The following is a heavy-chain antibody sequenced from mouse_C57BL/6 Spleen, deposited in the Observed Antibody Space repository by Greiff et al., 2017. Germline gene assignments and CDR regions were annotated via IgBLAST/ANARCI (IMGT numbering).Heavy chain of an antibody. J-gene: IGHJ3*01. V-gene: IGHV1-55*01. CDR1: GYTFTSYW. CDR3: ARECYDYGFAY. CDR2: IYPGSGST. D-gene: IGHD2-4*01. Sequence: QVQLKQSGAELVKPGASVKMSCKASGYTFTSYWLTWVKQRPGQGLEWIGDIYPGSGSTNYNEKFKSKATLTVVTSSSTAYMQLSSLTSEDSAVYYCARECYDYGFAYWGQGTLVTVSA.